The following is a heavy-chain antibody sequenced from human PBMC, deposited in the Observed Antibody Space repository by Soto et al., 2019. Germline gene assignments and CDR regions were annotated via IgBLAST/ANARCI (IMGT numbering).Heavy chain of an antibody. D-gene: IGHD2-15*01. CDR1: GGTFSSYA. CDR3: ARAVAGGYYFDY. CDR2: IIPIFGTA. Sequence: SVKVSCKASGGTFSSYAISWVRQAPGQGLEWMGGIIPIFGTANYAQKFQGRVTITADESTSTAYMELSSLRSGDTAVYYCARAVAGGYYFDYWGQGTLVTVSS. V-gene: IGHV1-69*13. J-gene: IGHJ4*02.